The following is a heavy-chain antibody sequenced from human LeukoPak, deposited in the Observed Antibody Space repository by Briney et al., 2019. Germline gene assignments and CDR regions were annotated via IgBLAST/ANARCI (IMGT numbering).Heavy chain of an antibody. V-gene: IGHV1-8*01. J-gene: IGHJ4*02. CDR3: ARASGGDTMIVVVTNFDY. CDR2: MNPNSGNT. Sequence: ASVKVSCKASGYTFTSYDINWVRQATGQGLEWMGWMNPNSGNTGYAQKFQGRVTMTRNTSISTVYMELSSLRSEDTAVYYCARASGGDTMIVVVTNFDYWGQGTLVTVSS. D-gene: IGHD3-22*01. CDR1: GYTFTSYD.